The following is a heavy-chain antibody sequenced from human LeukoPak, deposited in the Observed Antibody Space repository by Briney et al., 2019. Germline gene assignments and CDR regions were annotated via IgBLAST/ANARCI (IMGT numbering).Heavy chain of an antibody. CDR2: ISAYNGNT. CDR3: ARDSGSYYFHDAFDI. D-gene: IGHD1-26*01. J-gene: IGHJ3*02. Sequence: VASVKVSCKASGYTFTSYGISWVRQAPGQGLEWMGWISAYNGNTNYAQKLQGRVTMTTDTSTSTDYMELRSLRSDDTAVYYCARDSGSYYFHDAFDIWGQGTMVTVSS. CDR1: GYTFTSYG. V-gene: IGHV1-18*01.